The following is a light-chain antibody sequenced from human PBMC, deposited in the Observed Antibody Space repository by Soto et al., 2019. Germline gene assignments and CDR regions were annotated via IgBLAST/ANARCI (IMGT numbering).Light chain of an antibody. CDR1: RSNIGAAYD. CDR3: QSYDSRLGAVV. Sequence: QSVLTQPPSVSGAPGQRVTLSCTGSRSNIGAAYDVNWYQQRPGSAPKLLIYGNRNRPSGVPDRFSGSRSGTSASLAITGLQVDDEADYYCQSYDSRLGAVVFGGGTKLTVL. CDR2: GNR. V-gene: IGLV1-40*01. J-gene: IGLJ2*01.